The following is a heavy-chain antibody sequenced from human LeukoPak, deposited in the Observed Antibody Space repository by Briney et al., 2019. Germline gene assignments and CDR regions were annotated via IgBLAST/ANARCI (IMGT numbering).Heavy chain of an antibody. CDR3: ARDEYGSGSKDAFDI. CDR1: GFTFSSYS. D-gene: IGHD3-10*01. V-gene: IGHV3-21*01. CDR2: ISSSSSYI. Sequence: PGGSLRLSCAASGFTFSSYSMNWVRQAPGKGLEWVSSISSSSSYIYYADSVKGRFTISRDNAKNSLYLQMNSLRAEDTAVYYCARDEYGSGSKDAFDIWGQGTMVTVSS. J-gene: IGHJ3*02.